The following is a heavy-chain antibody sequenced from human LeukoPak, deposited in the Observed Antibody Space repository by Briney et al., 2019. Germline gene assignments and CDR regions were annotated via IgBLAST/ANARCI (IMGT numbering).Heavy chain of an antibody. V-gene: IGHV3-7*01. CDR1: GFTFTSYW. CDR3: ARDPPYYDSSGYSLHGGY. CDR2: IRQDGSEK. J-gene: IGHJ4*02. Sequence: GGSLRLSCAVSGFTFTSYWMSWVRQAPGKGLEWVANIRQDGSEKNYVDSVKGRFTISRDNAKNSLYLQMNSLKVEDTAVYYCARDPPYYDSSGYSLHGGYWGQGTLVTVSS. D-gene: IGHD3-22*01.